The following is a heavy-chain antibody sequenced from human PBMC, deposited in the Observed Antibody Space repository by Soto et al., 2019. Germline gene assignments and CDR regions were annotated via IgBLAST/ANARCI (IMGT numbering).Heavy chain of an antibody. Sequence: ASVKVSCKASGYTFTSYYMHWVRQAPGQGLEWMGIINPSGGSTSYAQKFQGRVTMTRDTSTSTVYMELSSLRSEDTALYHCPTVPRSSGYYYGYWGQGTPATVSS. J-gene: IGHJ4*02. CDR1: GYTFTSYY. V-gene: IGHV1-46*01. CDR3: PTVPRSSGYYYGY. D-gene: IGHD3-22*01. CDR2: INPSGGST.